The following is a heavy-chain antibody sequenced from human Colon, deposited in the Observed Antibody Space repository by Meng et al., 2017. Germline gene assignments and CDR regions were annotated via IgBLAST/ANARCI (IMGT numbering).Heavy chain of an antibody. J-gene: IGHJ4*02. CDR3: ARDLIIGRQSDF. CDR2: IYHTGTT. CDR1: GASVSSGTYY. V-gene: IGHV4-61*01. Sequence: SETLSLTCTVSGASVSSGTYYWTWVRQPPGKGLEWIGYIYHTGTTDYNPSLKGRVTMSVDTAKNEFSLKLTSVTTADTGVYYCARDLIIGRQSDFWGQGTRVTGSS. D-gene: IGHD3/OR15-3a*01.